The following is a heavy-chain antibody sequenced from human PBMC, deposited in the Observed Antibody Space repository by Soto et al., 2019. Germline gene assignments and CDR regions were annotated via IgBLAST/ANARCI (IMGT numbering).Heavy chain of an antibody. CDR2: IDGTGGST. CDR1: GLTFSNYG. V-gene: IGHV3-23*01. J-gene: IGHJ4*02. Sequence: EVQLLESGGGLVQPGRSLRLSCAASGLTFSNYGMKWVRQAPGKGLEWVSGIDGTGGSTYYADSVKGRFTISRDNSNNTLYLQMNSLRAEDTAIYYCAAGLDYWGQGTLVTVSS. CDR3: AAGLDY.